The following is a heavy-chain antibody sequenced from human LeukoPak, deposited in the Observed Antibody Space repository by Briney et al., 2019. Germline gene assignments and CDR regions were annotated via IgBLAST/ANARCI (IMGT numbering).Heavy chain of an antibody. Sequence: PSETLSLTCTVSGGSISSYYWSWIRQPPGKGLEWIAYISYSGSTNDNPSLKSRVTISVDTSKNQFSLKLSSVTAADTAVYYCATGLEDDAFDIWGQGTMVTVSS. D-gene: IGHD1-14*01. CDR3: ATGLEDDAFDI. J-gene: IGHJ3*02. CDR1: GGSISSYY. V-gene: IGHV4-59*01. CDR2: ISYSGST.